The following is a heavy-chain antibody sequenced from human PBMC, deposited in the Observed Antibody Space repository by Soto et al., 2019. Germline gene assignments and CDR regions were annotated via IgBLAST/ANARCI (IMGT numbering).Heavy chain of an antibody. CDR1: GDSVSSNRAA. J-gene: IGHJ4*02. D-gene: IGHD2-15*01. CDR3: ARDPPTMLHDFDF. V-gene: IGHV6-1*01. CDR2: TYYRSKWFN. Sequence: PSQTLSRTCAISGDSVSSNRAAWNWIRKSPSRGLEWLGRTYYRSKWFNDYAVSVKSRITINADTSKNQFSLQLNSVTPEDTAVYYCARDPPTMLHDFDFWGQGILVTAPQ.